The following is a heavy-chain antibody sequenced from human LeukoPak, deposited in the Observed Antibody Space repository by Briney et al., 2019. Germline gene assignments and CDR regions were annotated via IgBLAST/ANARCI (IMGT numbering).Heavy chain of an antibody. Sequence: SETLSLTCGVYGGSFSGSWWSWIRQPPGRGLEWIGEINDSGSTYYNPSLKSRVTISVDTSRKEFSLKLSSVTAADTAVYYCARRPYWYFDLWGRGTLVTVSS. V-gene: IGHV4-34*01. CDR2: INDSGST. D-gene: IGHD6-6*01. CDR3: ARRPYWYFDL. CDR1: GGSFSGSW. J-gene: IGHJ2*01.